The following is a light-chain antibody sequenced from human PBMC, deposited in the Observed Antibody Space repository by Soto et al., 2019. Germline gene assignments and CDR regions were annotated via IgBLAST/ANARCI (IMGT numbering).Light chain of an antibody. V-gene: IGLV2-14*01. CDR1: SSVVGGYNY. J-gene: IGLJ1*01. CDR3: SSYTSSSTYV. Sequence: QSVLTQPASVSGSPGQSITISCTGTSSVVGGYNYVSWYQQHPGKAPKLMIYEVSNRPSGVSNRFSGSKSGNTASLTISGLQAEDEADYYCSSYTSSSTYVLGTGTKVTV. CDR2: EVS.